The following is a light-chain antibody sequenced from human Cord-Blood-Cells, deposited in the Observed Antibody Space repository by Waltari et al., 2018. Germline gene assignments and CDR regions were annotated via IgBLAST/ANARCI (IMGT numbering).Light chain of an antibody. J-gene: IGLJ2*01. CDR3: QVWDSSSDHVV. CDR2: YDS. V-gene: IGLV3-21*04. Sequence: SYVLTQPPSVSVAPGQPARITCGGNNIGSKRVQWYQQKPGQAPVLVIYYDSDRPSGIPERFSGSNSGNTATLTISRVEAGDEADYYCQVWDSSSDHVVFGGGTKLTVL. CDR1: NIGSKR.